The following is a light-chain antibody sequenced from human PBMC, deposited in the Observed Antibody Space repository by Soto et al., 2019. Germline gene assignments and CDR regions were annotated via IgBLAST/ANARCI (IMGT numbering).Light chain of an antibody. J-gene: IGLJ2*01. Sequence: QSVLTQPASVSGSPGQSITISCTGTSSDVGGYNYVSWYQQHPGKAPKLMIYDVSNRPSGVSNRFSGSKSGNTASLTISGLQAEDEADYYCSSYTSSRGVFGGGTKLPVL. V-gene: IGLV2-14*01. CDR3: SSYTSSRGV. CDR2: DVS. CDR1: SSDVGGYNY.